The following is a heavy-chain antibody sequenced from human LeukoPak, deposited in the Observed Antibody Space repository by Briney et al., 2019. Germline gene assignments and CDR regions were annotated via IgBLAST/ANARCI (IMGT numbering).Heavy chain of an antibody. Sequence: PGGSLRLSCAASGFTFSSYWMNWVRQAPGKGLEWVVNIKQDGSEKYYVDSVKGRFTISRDNAKNSLYLQMNSLRVDDTAVYYCARALQWLATDAFDIWGQGTMVTVSS. V-gene: IGHV3-7*01. CDR1: GFTFSSYW. D-gene: IGHD6-19*01. CDR3: ARALQWLATDAFDI. J-gene: IGHJ3*02. CDR2: IKQDGSEK.